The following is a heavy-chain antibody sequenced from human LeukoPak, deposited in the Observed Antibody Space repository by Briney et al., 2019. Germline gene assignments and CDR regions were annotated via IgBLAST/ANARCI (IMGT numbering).Heavy chain of an antibody. V-gene: IGHV4-31*03. CDR3: ARGRATGYVDY. CDR2: IYYSGST. D-gene: IGHD3-9*01. CDR1: GGSISSGGYY. J-gene: IGHJ4*02. Sequence: SETLSLTCTVSGGSISSGGYYWSWIRQHPGKGLEWIGYIYYSGSTYYNPSLKSRVTISVDTSKNQFFLKLSSVTAADTAVYYCARGRATGYVDYWGQGTLVTVSS.